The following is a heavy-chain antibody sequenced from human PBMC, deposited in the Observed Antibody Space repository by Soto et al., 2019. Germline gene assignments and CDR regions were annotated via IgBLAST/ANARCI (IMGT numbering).Heavy chain of an antibody. Sequence: QVQLVQSGAEVKKPGASVKVSCKASGYTFTGYYMHWVRQAPGQGLEWMGWINPNSGGTNYAQKFQGWVTMTXXQXIXKAYMELSRLISDDTAVYYCARAGWEPKQDAEYFQHWGQGTLVTVSS. J-gene: IGHJ1*01. D-gene: IGHD1-26*01. V-gene: IGHV1-2*04. CDR1: GYTFTGYY. CDR3: ARAGWEPKQDAEYFQH. CDR2: INPNSGGT.